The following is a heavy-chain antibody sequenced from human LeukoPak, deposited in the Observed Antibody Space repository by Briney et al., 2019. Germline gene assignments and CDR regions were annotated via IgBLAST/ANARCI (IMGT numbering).Heavy chain of an antibody. V-gene: IGHV3-23*01. J-gene: IGHJ6*03. CDR2: IGGSGGST. D-gene: IGHD1-26*01. CDR3: AKGVGANYYYYMDV. CDR1: GFTFSSYW. Sequence: GGSLRLSCAASGFTFSSYWMHWVRQAPGKGLVWVSAIGGSGGSTYYADSVKGRFTISRDNSKNTLYMQMNSLRAEDTAVYYCAKGVGANYYYYMDVWGKGTTVTVSS.